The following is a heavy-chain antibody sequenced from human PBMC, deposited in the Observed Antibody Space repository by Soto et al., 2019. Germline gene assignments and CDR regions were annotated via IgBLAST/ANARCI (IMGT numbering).Heavy chain of an antibody. CDR1: GFTFSNYS. V-gene: IGHV3-48*02. CDR3: AREGAAYYDFWSGYYDSYYYYGMDV. J-gene: IGHJ6*02. Sequence: PGGSLRLSCAASGFTFSNYSMSWVRQAPGKGLEWVSYISSSSSTIYYADSVKGRFTISRDNAKNSLYLQMNSLRDEDTAVYYCAREGAAYYDFWSGYYDSYYYYGMDVWGQGTTVTVSS. D-gene: IGHD3-3*01. CDR2: ISSSSSTI.